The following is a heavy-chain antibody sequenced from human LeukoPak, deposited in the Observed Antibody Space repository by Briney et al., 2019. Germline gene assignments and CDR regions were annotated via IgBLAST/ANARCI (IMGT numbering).Heavy chain of an antibody. V-gene: IGHV4-38-2*01. CDR1: GYSISSGYY. CDR3: ARQHDSYHYYYVDV. D-gene: IGHD6-13*01. Sequence: SETLSLTCAVSGYSISSGYYWIWIRQPPGKGLEWIGSLYYSDSIYYNPSLESRVTMSVDTSKNQFSLKLSFVTAADTAVYYCARQHDSYHYYYVDVWGKGTTVTVSS. CDR2: LYYSDSI. J-gene: IGHJ6*03.